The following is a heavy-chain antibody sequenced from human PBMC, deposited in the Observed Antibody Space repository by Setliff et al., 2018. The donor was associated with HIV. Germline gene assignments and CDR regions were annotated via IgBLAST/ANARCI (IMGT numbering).Heavy chain of an antibody. V-gene: IGHV1-46*01. CDR2: INPSGDIT. Sequence: ASVKVSCKASGNTFSSHYMHWVRQAPGKGLEWMGLINPSGDITSYAEKFQGRVTMTRDTSTSTVHMELRSLLSEDTAIYYCASKGGSGNYPDSDAFDIWGQGTLVTVSS. CDR1: GNTFSSHY. CDR3: ASKGGSGNYPDSDAFDI. J-gene: IGHJ3*02. D-gene: IGHD3-10*01.